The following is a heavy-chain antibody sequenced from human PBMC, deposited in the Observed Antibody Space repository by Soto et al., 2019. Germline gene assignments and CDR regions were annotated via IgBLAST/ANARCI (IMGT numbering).Heavy chain of an antibody. CDR2: IYYSGRS. D-gene: IGHD4-17*01. Sequence: SETLSFTCTVSGGSITSSSYYWGWIRQPPGKGLEWIGGIYYSGRSYYNPSPKSRVTMSVDTSKNQFSLTLNSVTAADAAVYYCARQRTTVVTQAYFDHWGQGTLVTVSS. CDR3: ARQRTTVVTQAYFDH. V-gene: IGHV4-39*01. J-gene: IGHJ4*02. CDR1: GGSITSSSYY.